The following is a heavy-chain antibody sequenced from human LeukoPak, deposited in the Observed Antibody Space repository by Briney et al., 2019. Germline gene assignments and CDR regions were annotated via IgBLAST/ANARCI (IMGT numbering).Heavy chain of an antibody. CDR3: ARHERDTSWYYFDY. Sequence: SETLSLTCTVSGYSISSGYYWGWIRQPPGKGLEWLGYIYDAGTTNYSPSLQSRPNITVDTSKNQFSLKLSSVTAADTAVYYCARHERDTSWYYFDYWGQGTLVTVSS. CDR1: GYSISSGYY. J-gene: IGHJ4*02. V-gene: IGHV4-38-2*02. D-gene: IGHD2-2*01. CDR2: IYDAGTT.